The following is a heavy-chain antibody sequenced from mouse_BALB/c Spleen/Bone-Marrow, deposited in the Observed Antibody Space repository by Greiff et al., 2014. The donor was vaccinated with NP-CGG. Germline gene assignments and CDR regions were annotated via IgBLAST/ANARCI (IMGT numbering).Heavy chain of an antibody. D-gene: IGHD1-1*01. CDR3: ARGIYGRDY. J-gene: IGHJ2*01. Sequence: EVKLVESGGGLVQPGGSLRLSCATSGFTFTDYYMSWVRQPPGKALEWLGFIRNKANGYTTEYSASVKGRFTISRDNSQSILYLQMNTLRAEDSATYYCARGIYGRDYWGQGTTLTVSS. CDR2: IRNKANGYTT. V-gene: IGHV7-3*02. CDR1: GFTFTDYY.